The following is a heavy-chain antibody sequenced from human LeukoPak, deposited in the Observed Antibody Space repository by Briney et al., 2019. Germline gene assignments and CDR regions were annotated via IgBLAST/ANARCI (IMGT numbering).Heavy chain of an antibody. CDR2: ISSSRSYI. Sequence: GGSLRLSCAASGFTFSSYSMNWVRQAPGKGLEWVSSISSSRSYIYYADSVKGRFTISRGNAKNSLYLQMNSLRAEDTAVYYCARVARGSGWYDFDYWGQGTLVTVSS. V-gene: IGHV3-21*01. CDR3: ARVARGSGWYDFDY. CDR1: GFTFSSYS. D-gene: IGHD6-19*01. J-gene: IGHJ4*02.